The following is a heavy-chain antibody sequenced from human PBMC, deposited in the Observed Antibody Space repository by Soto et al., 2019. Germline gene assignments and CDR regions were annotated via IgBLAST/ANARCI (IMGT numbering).Heavy chain of an antibody. V-gene: IGHV3-23*01. CDR3: AKGPSEYIWESYLRYCDY. D-gene: IGHD3-16*02. Sequence: EVQLLESGGGLVKPGGSLRLSCAASGFTFSSFAMTWVRQAPGKGLEWVSASSGSSGHTYYADSVKGRFTISRDNSKKPLYVQMDSLSAEDTAVYYCAKGPSEYIWESYLRYCDYWGQGSLVTVSS. CDR1: GFTFSSFA. J-gene: IGHJ4*02. CDR2: SSGSSGHT.